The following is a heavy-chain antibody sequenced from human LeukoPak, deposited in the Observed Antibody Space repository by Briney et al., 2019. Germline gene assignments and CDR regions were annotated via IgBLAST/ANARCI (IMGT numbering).Heavy chain of an antibody. CDR1: GGSISSYY. V-gene: IGHV4-59*01. D-gene: IGHD2-2*01. J-gene: IGHJ4*02. CDR2: IYYSGST. CDR3: AREVPALYYFDY. Sequence: SETLSLTCTVSGGSISSYYWSWIRQPPGKGLEWIGYIYYSGSTNYNPSLKSRVTISVDTSKNQFSLKLSSVTAADTAVYYCAREVPALYYFDYWGQGTLVTVSS.